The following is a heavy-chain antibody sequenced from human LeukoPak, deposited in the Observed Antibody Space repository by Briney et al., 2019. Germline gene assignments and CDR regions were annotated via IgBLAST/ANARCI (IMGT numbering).Heavy chain of an antibody. Sequence: ASVKVSCKASGYTFTSHDINWMRQATGQGLEWMGWMNPNSGDTGYAQKFQGRVTITLDTSISTAYMELSRLRSRDPAVYYCARVGQPLDEGDRYFDLWGRGTLVTVSS. V-gene: IGHV1-8*03. J-gene: IGHJ2*01. CDR1: GYTFTSHD. CDR3: ARVGQPLDEGDRYFDL. D-gene: IGHD6-25*01. CDR2: MNPNSGDT.